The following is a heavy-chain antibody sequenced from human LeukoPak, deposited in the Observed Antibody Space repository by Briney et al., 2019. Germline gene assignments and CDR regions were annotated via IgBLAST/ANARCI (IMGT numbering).Heavy chain of an antibody. Sequence: SETLSLTCGVSGGSVTSTNYWTWVRQPPGKGLEWIGEVNLQGFTNYNPSRMGRVAISVDTSKNQFSLKLSSVTAADTAVYYCVRDTGTVVDYWGQGTLVTVSS. D-gene: IGHD4-23*01. CDR1: GGSVTSTNY. J-gene: IGHJ4*02. CDR2: VNLQGFT. CDR3: VRDTGTVVDY. V-gene: IGHV4-4*02.